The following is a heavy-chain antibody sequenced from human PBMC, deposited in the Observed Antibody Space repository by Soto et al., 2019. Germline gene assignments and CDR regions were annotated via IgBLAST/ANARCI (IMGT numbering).Heavy chain of an antibody. CDR1: GGSISTSGYS. CDR3: AREMTIFGVAPGGGVDV. CDR2: IYQTGRT. J-gene: IGHJ6*02. D-gene: IGHD3-3*01. V-gene: IGHV4-30-2*01. Sequence: QLQLQESGSGLVQPSQTLSLTCTASGGSISTSGYSWTWIRQPPGGGLEWIGSIYQTGRTYVIPSLKGRVTMSLDKSKNQCSLNLTSVTAADTALYYCAREMTIFGVAPGGGVDVWGQGTTVTVSS.